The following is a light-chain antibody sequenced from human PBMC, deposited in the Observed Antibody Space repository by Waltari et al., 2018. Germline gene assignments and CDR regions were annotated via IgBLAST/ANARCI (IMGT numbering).Light chain of an antibody. CDR1: RTNIGSHS. J-gene: IGLJ2*01. CDR3: SSYTSSSTLV. Sequence: QAVLTQPPSTSGTPGQSVTISCSGTRTNIGSHSANWIQHLPGTAPKLLIHSTSERPSGVPARFSGSKSGNTASLTISGLQAEDEADYYCSSYTSSSTLVFGGGTKLTVL. V-gene: IGLV1-44*01. CDR2: STS.